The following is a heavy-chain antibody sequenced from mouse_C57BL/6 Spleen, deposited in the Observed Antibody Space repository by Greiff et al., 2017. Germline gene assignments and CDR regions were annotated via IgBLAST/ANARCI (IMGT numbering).Heavy chain of an antibody. CDR3: TRSHYYGSSPY. D-gene: IGHD1-1*01. V-gene: IGHV1-15*01. CDR2: IDPETGGT. Sequence: QVQLQQSGAELVRPGASVTLSCKASGYTFTDYEMHWVKQTPVHGLEWIGAIDPETGGTAYNQKFKGKAILTADKSSSTAYMELRSLTSEDSAVYYCTRSHYYGSSPYWGQGTTLTVSS. CDR1: GYTFTDYE. J-gene: IGHJ2*01.